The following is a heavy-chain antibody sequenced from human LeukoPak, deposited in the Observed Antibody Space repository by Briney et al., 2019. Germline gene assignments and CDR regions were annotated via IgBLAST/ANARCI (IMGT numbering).Heavy chain of an antibody. CDR1: GFTVSSNY. V-gene: IGHV3-66*01. CDR2: IYSGGST. D-gene: IGHD6-13*01. J-gene: IGHJ4*02. Sequence: GGSLRLSCAASGFTVSSNYMSWVRQAPGKGLERVSVIYSGGSTYYADSVKGRFTISRDNSKNTLYLQMNSLRAEDTAVYYCARVNVYSSSWYYDYWGQGTLVTVSS. CDR3: ARVNVYSSSWYYDY.